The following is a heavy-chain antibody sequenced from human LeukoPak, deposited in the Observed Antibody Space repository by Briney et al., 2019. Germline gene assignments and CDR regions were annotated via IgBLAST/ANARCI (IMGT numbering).Heavy chain of an antibody. J-gene: IGHJ4*02. V-gene: IGHV3-9*01. CDR2: INWNGDSV. D-gene: IGHD2-2*01. CDR1: GFTFDDYA. Sequence: PGRSPRLSCAASGFTFDDYAMHWVRQAPGKGLEWVSGINWNGDSVNYADSVKGRFAISRDNAKNSLYLQMNSLRAEDTAVYYCARYGVSSSTSYIDFWGQGTLVTVSS. CDR3: ARYGVSSSTSYIDF.